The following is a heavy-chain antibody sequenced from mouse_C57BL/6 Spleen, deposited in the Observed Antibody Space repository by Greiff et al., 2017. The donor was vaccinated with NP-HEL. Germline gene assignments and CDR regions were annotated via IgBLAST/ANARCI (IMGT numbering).Heavy chain of an antibody. Sequence: EVNVVESEGGLVQPGSSMKLSCTASGFTFSDYYMAWVRQVPEKGLEWVANINYDGSSTYYLDSLKSRFIISRDNAKNILYLQMSSLKSEDTATYYCARDGGGYSNSFDYWGQGTTLTVSS. V-gene: IGHV5-16*01. CDR1: GFTFSDYY. J-gene: IGHJ2*01. CDR3: ARDGGGYSNSFDY. D-gene: IGHD2-5*01. CDR2: INYDGSST.